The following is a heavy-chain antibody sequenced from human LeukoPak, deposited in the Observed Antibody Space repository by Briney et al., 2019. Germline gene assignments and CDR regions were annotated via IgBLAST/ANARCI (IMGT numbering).Heavy chain of an antibody. CDR1: GGSINSYY. J-gene: IGHJ4*02. V-gene: IGHV4-59*12. Sequence: SETLSLTCTVSGGSINSYYWSWIRQPPGKGLEWIGNIYNTGSTYYNPSLKSRVTISVDTSNNQFSLKLSSVTSADTAVYYCASRTTVTNALSFDYWGQGSLVIVSS. CDR2: IYNTGST. D-gene: IGHD4-11*01. CDR3: ASRTTVTNALSFDY.